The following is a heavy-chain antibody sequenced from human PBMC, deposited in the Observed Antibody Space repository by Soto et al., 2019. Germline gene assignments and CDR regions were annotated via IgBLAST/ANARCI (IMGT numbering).Heavy chain of an antibody. Sequence: QPPGKGLEWIGYIYYSGSTNYNPALKSRVTISVDRSKNQFSLKLSAVTAADTALYHWAREASASWWLDPCCQGLPVTV. CDR3: AREASASWWLDP. D-gene: IGHD3-16*02. V-gene: IGHV4-59*01. J-gene: IGHJ5*02. CDR2: IYYSGST.